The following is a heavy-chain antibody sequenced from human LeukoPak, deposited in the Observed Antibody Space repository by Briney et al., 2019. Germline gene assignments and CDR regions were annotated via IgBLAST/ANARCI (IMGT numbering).Heavy chain of an antibody. J-gene: IGHJ4*02. CDR1: GGSISNGDYY. CDR2: IYYSGST. Sequence: TLSLTCTVSGGSISNGDYYWSWIRQHPGKGLEWIGYIYYSGSTYYNPSLETRVSLSVDTSKSRFSLKVSSVTAADTAVYYCARDFNSGYGPFDSWGQGTLVTVSS. V-gene: IGHV4-31*02. CDR3: ARDFNSGYGPFDS. D-gene: IGHD5-12*01.